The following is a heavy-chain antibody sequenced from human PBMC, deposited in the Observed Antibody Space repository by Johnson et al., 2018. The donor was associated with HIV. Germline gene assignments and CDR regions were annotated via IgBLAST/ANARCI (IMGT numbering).Heavy chain of an antibody. Sequence: VQLVESVGGLVQPGGSLRLSCAASGFTVSSNYMSWVRQAPGKGLEWVSVFYSDSNTYSSDSVKGRFTISRDNSKNTLYLQMNSLRAEDTAVYYCARERIAAAGLDAFDIWGQGTMVTVSS. D-gene: IGHD6-13*01. CDR3: ARERIAAAGLDAFDI. CDR1: GFTVSSNY. J-gene: IGHJ3*02. V-gene: IGHV3-66*01. CDR2: FYSDSNT.